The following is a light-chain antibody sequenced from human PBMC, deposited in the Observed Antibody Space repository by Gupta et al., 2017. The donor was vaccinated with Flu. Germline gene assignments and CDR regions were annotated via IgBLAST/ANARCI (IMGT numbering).Light chain of an antibody. CDR3: QSYDSINSCVI. Sequence: NFMLTQPHSVSESPGKTFTISCTRRSGSIATNYVQWYQQRPGSSPSTVIYEDDQRLSGVPDRFSGSIDSSSNSASLTISGLKTEDEADYYCQSYDSINSCVIFGGGTKLTVL. CDR2: EDD. J-gene: IGLJ2*01. V-gene: IGLV6-57*01. CDR1: SGSIATNY.